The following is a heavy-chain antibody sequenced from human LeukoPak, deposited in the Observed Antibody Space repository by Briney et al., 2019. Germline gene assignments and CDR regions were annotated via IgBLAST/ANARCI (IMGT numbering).Heavy chain of an antibody. Sequence: PGRSLRLSCAAPGITFSSFGMHWLRQAPGKGLEWVAFIWYDGSNKYYADSVKGRFTISRDNSKNTLYLQMNSPRAEDTAVYYCARDGTVTAGPFDPWGRGTLVTVSS. J-gene: IGHJ5*02. D-gene: IGHD4-11*01. CDR1: GITFSSFG. V-gene: IGHV3-33*01. CDR2: IWYDGSNK. CDR3: ARDGTVTAGPFDP.